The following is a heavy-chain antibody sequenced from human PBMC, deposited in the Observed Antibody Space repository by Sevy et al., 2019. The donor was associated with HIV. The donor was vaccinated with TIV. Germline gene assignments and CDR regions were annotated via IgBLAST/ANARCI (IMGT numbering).Heavy chain of an antibody. V-gene: IGHV4-31*03. CDR2: SYYSGTT. J-gene: IGHJ4*02. CDR1: GGSISSGGYY. CDR3: ARTEGYFFDY. Sequence: SETLSLTCTVSGGSISSGGYYWSWIRQLPGKGLEWIGYSYYSGTTYYSESLKSRLTIPVDSSKNQFSLNMSSVTAADTAVYYCARTEGYFFDYWGQGTLVTVSS.